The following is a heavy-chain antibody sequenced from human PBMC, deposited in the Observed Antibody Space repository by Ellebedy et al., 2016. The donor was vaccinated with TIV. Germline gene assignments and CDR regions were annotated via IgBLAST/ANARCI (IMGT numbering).Heavy chain of an antibody. V-gene: IGHV3-23*01. D-gene: IGHD3-22*01. CDR1: GFTFSSYA. CDR3: AKGPSPQDYYDSSSYYQHAFDI. Sequence: GESLKISCAASGFTFSSYAMSWVRQAPGKGLEWVSAISGSGGSTYYADSVKGRFTISRDNAKNSLYLQMNSLRAEDTALYYCAKGPSPQDYYDSSSYYQHAFDIWGQGTMDTVSS. J-gene: IGHJ3*02. CDR2: ISGSGGST.